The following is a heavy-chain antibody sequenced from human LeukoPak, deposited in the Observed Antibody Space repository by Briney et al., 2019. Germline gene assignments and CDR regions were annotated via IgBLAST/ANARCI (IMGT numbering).Heavy chain of an antibody. J-gene: IGHJ4*02. Sequence: GKSLRLSCAASGFTFSNYAMHWVRQAPGKGLEWVSLISSGGTYEYYADSVKGRFTISRDNSKNTLYLRLNSLRADDTAVYYCARDSTYYYDSGSSGPHYFDNWGQGTLVTVSS. CDR2: ISSGGTYE. CDR1: GFTFSNYA. CDR3: ARDSTYYYDSGSSGPHYFDN. V-gene: IGHV3-30*01. D-gene: IGHD3-10*01.